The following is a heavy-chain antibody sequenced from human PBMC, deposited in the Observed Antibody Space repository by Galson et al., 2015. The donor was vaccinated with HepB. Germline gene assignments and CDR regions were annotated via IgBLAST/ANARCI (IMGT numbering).Heavy chain of an antibody. CDR2: IIPIFGTT. CDR3: GRQGGYFDC. J-gene: IGHJ4*02. V-gene: IGHV1-69*13. Sequence: SVKVSCKASGGTFSNYPISWVRQAPGQGLEWMGGIIPIFGTTNCAQKFQGRVTITADEATSTVYMELSSLRSEDTAVYYCGRQGGYFDCWGQGTLVSVSS. CDR1: GGTFSNYP.